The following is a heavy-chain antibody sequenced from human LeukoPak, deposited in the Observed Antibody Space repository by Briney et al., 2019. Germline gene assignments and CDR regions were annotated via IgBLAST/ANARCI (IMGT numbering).Heavy chain of an antibody. J-gene: IGHJ4*02. Sequence: SGGSLRLSCAASGFTVSSNYMSWVRQAPGKGLEWVSAISGSGGSTYYADSVKGRFTISRDNSKNTLYLQMNSLRAEDTAVYYCAKGKYSSPPKPQPYDYWGQGTLVTVSP. CDR2: ISGSGGST. D-gene: IGHD6-6*01. CDR1: GFTVSSNY. CDR3: AKGKYSSPPKPQPYDY. V-gene: IGHV3-23*01.